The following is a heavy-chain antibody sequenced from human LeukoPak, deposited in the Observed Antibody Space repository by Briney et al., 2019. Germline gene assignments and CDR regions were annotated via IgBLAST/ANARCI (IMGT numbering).Heavy chain of an antibody. Sequence: GASVKVSCKASGYTFTSYGISWVRQAPGQGLEWMGWISAYNGNTNHAQKLQGRVTMTTDTSTSTAYMELRSPRSDDTAVYYCARDRDGVDWFDPWGQGTLVTVSS. CDR2: ISAYNGNT. J-gene: IGHJ5*02. D-gene: IGHD4-17*01. V-gene: IGHV1-18*01. CDR1: GYTFTSYG. CDR3: ARDRDGVDWFDP.